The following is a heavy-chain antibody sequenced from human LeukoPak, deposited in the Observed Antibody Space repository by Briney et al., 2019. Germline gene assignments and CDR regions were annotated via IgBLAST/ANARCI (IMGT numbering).Heavy chain of an antibody. V-gene: IGHV3-23*01. CDR3: AKDFPILSTTQNYYYYMDV. D-gene: IGHD3-3*02. J-gene: IGHJ6*03. CDR2: ISCSGGST. CDR1: GLTFSSYA. Sequence: PGGTLRLSCAASGLTFSSYAMSWVRQAPGKGLEWVSAISCSGGSTYYADSVKGRFTISRDNSKNTLYLQMNSLRAEDTAVYYCAKDFPILSTTQNYYYYMDVWGKGTTVTVSS.